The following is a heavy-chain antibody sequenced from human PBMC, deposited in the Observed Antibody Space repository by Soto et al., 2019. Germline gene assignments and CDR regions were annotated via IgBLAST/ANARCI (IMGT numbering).Heavy chain of an antibody. CDR1: GFTYVKYA. Sequence: EVHLLESGGALVQPGGSLRLSCEASGFTYVKYAMSWVRQAPGKGPEEVSGISGEAGRTFYADSVKGRFTISRDNSKNTVYLQMNSLRVEDTAVYYCVKDTVVVINGGDFDYWGQGTLVTVSS. CDR2: ISGEAGRT. D-gene: IGHD3-22*01. V-gene: IGHV3-23*01. CDR3: VKDTVVVINGGDFDY. J-gene: IGHJ4*02.